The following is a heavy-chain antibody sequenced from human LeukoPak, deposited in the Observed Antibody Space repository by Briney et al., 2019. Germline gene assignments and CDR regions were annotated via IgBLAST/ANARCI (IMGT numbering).Heavy chain of an antibody. CDR1: GFTFSSYA. CDR2: ISFDGGKK. CDR3: ARGALYCSGGSCNNWFDP. D-gene: IGHD2-15*01. V-gene: IGHV3-30*04. J-gene: IGHJ5*02. Sequence: PGGSLRLSCAASGFTFSSYAVHWVRQAPGKGLEWVAFISFDGGKKYYADSVKGRFTISRDNSKNTLYLQMNHLRAEDTALYYCARGALYCSGGSCNNWFDPWGQGTLVTVSS.